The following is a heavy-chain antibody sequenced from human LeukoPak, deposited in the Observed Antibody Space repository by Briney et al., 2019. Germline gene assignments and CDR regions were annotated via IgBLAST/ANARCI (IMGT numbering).Heavy chain of an antibody. CDR2: INHSGST. CDR3: ARRRITMVRGVTYYYGMDV. D-gene: IGHD3-10*01. CDR1: GGSFSGYY. V-gene: IGHV4-34*01. Sequence: SETLSLTCAVYGGSFSGYYWSWIRQPPGKGLEWIGEINHSGSTNYNPSLKSRATISVDTSKNQFSLKLSSVTAADTAVYYCARRRITMVRGVTYYYGMDVWGKGTTVTVSS. J-gene: IGHJ6*04.